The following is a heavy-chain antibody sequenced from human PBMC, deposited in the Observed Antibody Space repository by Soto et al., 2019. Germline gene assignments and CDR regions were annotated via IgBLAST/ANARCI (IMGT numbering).Heavy chain of an antibody. D-gene: IGHD2-15*01. J-gene: IGHJ3*02. Sequence: ASVTVSCKASGGTFSSYAISWVRQAPGQGLEWMGGIIPIFGIANYAQKFQGRVTITADKSTSTAYMELSSLRSEDTAVYYCARDPFYCSGGSCYHSAFDIWGQGTMVTVSS. CDR1: GGTFSSYA. V-gene: IGHV1-69*10. CDR2: IIPIFGIA. CDR3: ARDPFYCSGGSCYHSAFDI.